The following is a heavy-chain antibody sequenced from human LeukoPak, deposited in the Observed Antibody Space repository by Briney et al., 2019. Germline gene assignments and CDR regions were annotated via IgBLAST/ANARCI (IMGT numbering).Heavy chain of an antibody. J-gene: IGHJ4*02. Sequence: SETLSLTCTVSGGSISSYYWSWIRQPPGKGLEWIGYIYYSGSTNYNPSLKSRVTISVDTSKDQFSLRLNSVTAADAAVYYCVGSSEDGTFDYWGQGTLVTVSS. CDR3: VGSSEDGTFDY. CDR1: GGSISSYY. V-gene: IGHV4-59*08. CDR2: IYYSGST. D-gene: IGHD3-22*01.